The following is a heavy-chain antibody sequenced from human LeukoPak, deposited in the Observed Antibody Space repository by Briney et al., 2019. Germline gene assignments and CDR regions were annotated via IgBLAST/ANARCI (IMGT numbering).Heavy chain of an antibody. Sequence: QSGGSLRLSCATSGFSFSSSAMHWVRQAPGKGLDWVAFIHYDGYNKYYSDSVKGRFTISRDNSKNTVYLQMNSLRVEDTAVYYCLRGDRRDYWGQGTLVTVSS. CDR2: IHYDGYNK. CDR1: GFSFSSSA. V-gene: IGHV3-30*02. CDR3: LRGDRRDY. J-gene: IGHJ4*02.